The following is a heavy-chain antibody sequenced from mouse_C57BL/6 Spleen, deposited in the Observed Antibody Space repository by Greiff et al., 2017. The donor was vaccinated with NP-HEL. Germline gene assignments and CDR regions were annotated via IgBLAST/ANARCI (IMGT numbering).Heavy chain of an antibody. CDR3: ARRDSNYYFDY. V-gene: IGHV1-80*01. CDR1: GYAFSSYW. CDR2: IYPGDGDT. D-gene: IGHD2-5*01. Sequence: VQLQESGAELVKPGASVKISCKASGYAFSSYWMNWVKQRPGKGLEWIGQIYPGDGDTNYNGKFKGKATLTADKSSSTAYMQLSSLTSEDSAVYFCARRDSNYYFDYWGQGTTLTVSS. J-gene: IGHJ2*01.